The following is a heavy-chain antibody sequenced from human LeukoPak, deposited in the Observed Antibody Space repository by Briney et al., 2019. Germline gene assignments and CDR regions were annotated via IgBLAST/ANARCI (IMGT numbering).Heavy chain of an antibody. Sequence: GGSLRLSCEASGFIFSNSAMNWVRQAPGKGLEWVSAISGSGSNTLYADSVRGRFTISRDNSKNALYLQMNSLRVEDTAVYYCAIDPNWGTHSWGQGVLVTVSS. CDR1: GFIFSNSA. CDR2: ISGSGSNT. D-gene: IGHD7-27*01. J-gene: IGHJ4*02. V-gene: IGHV3-23*01. CDR3: AIDPNWGTHS.